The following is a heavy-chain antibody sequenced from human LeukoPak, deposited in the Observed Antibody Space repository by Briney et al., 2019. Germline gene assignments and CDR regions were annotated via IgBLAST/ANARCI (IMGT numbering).Heavy chain of an antibody. J-gene: IGHJ4*02. CDR3: AVAKTAATLDRYNWNYYFDY. CDR2: ISGSGGST. D-gene: IGHD1-7*01. Sequence: GGSLRLPCAASGFTFSSYAMSWVRQAPGKGLEWVSAISGSGGSTYYADSVKGRFTISRDNSKNTLYLQMNSLRAEDTAVYYCAVAKTAATLDRYNWNYYFDYWGQGTLVTVSS. V-gene: IGHV3-23*01. CDR1: GFTFSSYA.